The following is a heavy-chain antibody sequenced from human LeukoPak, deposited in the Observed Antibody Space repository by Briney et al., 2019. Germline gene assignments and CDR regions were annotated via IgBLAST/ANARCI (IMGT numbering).Heavy chain of an antibody. Sequence: GGSLRLSCAASVSTLSTYWMAWFRQTPGKGLQWVASLRQSTSESSYLDSVRGRFTISRDNAANSLYLQTNNLRVEDTAVYYCARETRGAAGSYWGQGTLVTVSS. V-gene: IGHV3-7*05. CDR3: ARETRGAAGSY. J-gene: IGHJ4*02. CDR1: VSTLSTYW. D-gene: IGHD3-10*01. CDR2: LRQSTSES.